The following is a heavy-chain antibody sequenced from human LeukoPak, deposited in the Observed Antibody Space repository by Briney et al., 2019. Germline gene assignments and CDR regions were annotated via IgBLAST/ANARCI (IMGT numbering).Heavy chain of an antibody. CDR1: GFTFSSYS. D-gene: IGHD6-13*01. Sequence: GGSLRLSCAASGFTFSSYSMNWVRQAPGKGLEWVSYISPSSGTMYYADSVEGRFTISRDNARSSLYLHMNSLRDEDTAVYYCARAAYSSSPDYWGQGTLVTVSS. CDR2: ISPSSGTM. V-gene: IGHV3-48*02. CDR3: ARAAYSSSPDY. J-gene: IGHJ4*02.